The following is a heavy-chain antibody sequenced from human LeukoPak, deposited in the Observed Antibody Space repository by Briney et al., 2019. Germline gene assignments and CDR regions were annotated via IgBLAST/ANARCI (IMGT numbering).Heavy chain of an antibody. CDR1: GYNFNDYA. CDR3: AKDNDLWNSHHRGRGLDY. V-gene: IGHV3-33*06. Sequence: GSLRLSCAASGYNFNDYAMHWVRQAPDKGLEWVAAIWYDGSNKYYADSVKGRFTISRDNSKSTLYLQMDSLRAEDTAVYYCAKDNDLWNSHHRGRGLDYWGQGTLVTVSS. J-gene: IGHJ4*02. D-gene: IGHD3-3*01. CDR2: IWYDGSNK.